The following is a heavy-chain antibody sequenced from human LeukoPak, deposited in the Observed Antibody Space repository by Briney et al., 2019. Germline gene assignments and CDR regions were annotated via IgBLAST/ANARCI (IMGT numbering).Heavy chain of an antibody. V-gene: IGHV1-46*01. D-gene: IGHD3-22*01. CDR3: ARVDRNYYDSSGYSNY. CDR2: INPSGGST. J-gene: IGHJ4*02. Sequence: ASVKVSCKASGYTFTSYYMHWVRQAPGQGLEWMGIINPSGGSTSYAQKFQGRVTMTRDMSTSTVYMELSSLRSEDTAVYYCARVDRNYYDSSGYSNYWGQGTLVTVSS. CDR1: GYTFTSYY.